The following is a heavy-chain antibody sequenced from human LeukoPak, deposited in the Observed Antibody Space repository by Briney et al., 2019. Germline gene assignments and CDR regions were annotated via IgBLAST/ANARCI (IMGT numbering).Heavy chain of an antibody. V-gene: IGHV1-24*01. CDR3: VTAGPGPYGDYGENWFDP. CDR2: FDPEDGET. D-gene: IGHD4-17*01. CDR1: GYTLTELS. J-gene: IGHJ5*02. Sequence: ASVKVSCKVSGYTLTELSMHWVRQAPGKGLEWMGGFDPEDGETIYAQKFQGRVTMTEDTSTDTAYMELSSLRSEDTAVYYCVTAGPGPYGDYGENWFDPWGQGTLVTVSS.